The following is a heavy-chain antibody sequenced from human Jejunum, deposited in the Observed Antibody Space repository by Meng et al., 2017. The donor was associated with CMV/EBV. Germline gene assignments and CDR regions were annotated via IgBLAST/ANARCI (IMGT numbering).Heavy chain of an antibody. D-gene: IGHD1-20*01. CDR3: AREITGTYSPYYLDY. J-gene: IGHJ4*02. CDR2: ISIYNGNT. CDR1: GYNFATYE. Sequence: SGYNFATYEINWLRQAPGQGPEWMGRISIYNGNTLSAQRLQGRVTLTSDTATNTVYMELRSLRSDDTAVYYCAREITGTYSPYYLDYWGQGTLVTVSS. V-gene: IGHV1-18*01.